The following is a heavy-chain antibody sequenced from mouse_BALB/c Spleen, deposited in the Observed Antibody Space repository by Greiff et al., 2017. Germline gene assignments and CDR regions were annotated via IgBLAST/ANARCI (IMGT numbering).Heavy chain of an antibody. CDR2: IDTSDSYT. CDR3: AREGDGGYAMDY. V-gene: IGHV1-69*01. D-gene: IGHD3-3*01. Sequence: QVQLKQPGAELVMPGASVKMSCKASGYTFTDYWMHWVKQRPGQGLEWIGAIDTSDSYTSYNQKFKGKATLTVDESSSTAYMQLSSLTSEDSAVYYCAREGDGGYAMDYWGQGTSVTVSS. CDR1: GYTFTDYW. J-gene: IGHJ4*01.